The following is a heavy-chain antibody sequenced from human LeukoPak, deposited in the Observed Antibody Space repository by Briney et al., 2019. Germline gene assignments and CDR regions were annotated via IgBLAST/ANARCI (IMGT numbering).Heavy chain of an antibody. J-gene: IGHJ4*02. CDR2: IYNSGST. Sequence: PSETLSLTCTVSGGSISRSSYYQGWIRQPPGKGLEWIGSIYNSGSTFCNPSLQSRVTISVDTSKSHFSLKLSSVTAADTAVYYCARGSSGFDYWGQGTLVTVSS. D-gene: IGHD2-8*02. V-gene: IGHV4-39*02. CDR1: GGSISRSSYY. CDR3: ARGSSGFDY.